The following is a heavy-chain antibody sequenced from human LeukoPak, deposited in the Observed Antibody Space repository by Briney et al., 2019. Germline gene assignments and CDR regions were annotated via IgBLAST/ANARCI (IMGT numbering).Heavy chain of an antibody. J-gene: IGHJ4*02. D-gene: IGHD3-10*01. CDR1: GFTFGDFF. Sequence: GGSLRLSCAASGFTFGDFFMSWVRQAPGKGLEWVANINRDGSEKFHVDSVRGRFTISRDNAKNALFLQMHSLRADDTAMYFCARGVTMIRGAVMYPYCFDFWGRGTLVTVSS. CDR3: ARGVTMIRGAVMYPYCFDF. CDR2: INRDGSEK. V-gene: IGHV3-7*03.